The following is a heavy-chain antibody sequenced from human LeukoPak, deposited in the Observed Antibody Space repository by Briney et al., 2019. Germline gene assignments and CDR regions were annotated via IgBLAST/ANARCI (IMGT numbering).Heavy chain of an antibody. Sequence: GGSLRLSCAASGFTFSSYGMHWVRQAPGKGLEWVAVIWYDGSNKYYADSVKGRFTISRDNSKNTLYLQMNSLRAEDTAVYYCARERGGGGRVGGGMDVWGQGTTVTVSS. J-gene: IGHJ6*02. CDR1: GFTFSSYG. CDR3: ARERGGGGRVGGGMDV. CDR2: IWYDGSNK. D-gene: IGHD2-15*01. V-gene: IGHV3-33*01.